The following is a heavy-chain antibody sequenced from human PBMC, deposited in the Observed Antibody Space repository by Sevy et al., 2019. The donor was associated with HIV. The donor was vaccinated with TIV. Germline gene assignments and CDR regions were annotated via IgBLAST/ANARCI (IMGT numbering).Heavy chain of an antibody. CDR1: GFTFSNAW. J-gene: IGHJ4*02. Sequence: GGSLRLSCAASGFTFSNAWMSWVRQAPGKGLEWVGRIKSKTDGGTTDYAAPVKGRFTISRDDSKNTLYLQMNSLKTEDTAEYYCTTGENYDYVWGSYPLDYWGQGTLVTVSS. D-gene: IGHD3-16*02. CDR2: IKSKTDGGTT. V-gene: IGHV3-15*01. CDR3: TTGENYDYVWGSYPLDY.